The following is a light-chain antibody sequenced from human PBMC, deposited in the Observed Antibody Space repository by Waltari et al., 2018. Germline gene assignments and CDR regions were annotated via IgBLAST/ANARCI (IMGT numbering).Light chain of an antibody. V-gene: IGLV1-47*01. J-gene: IGLJ2*01. CDR1: STNFGNNH. CDR3: AAWDDSRSVV. CDR2: DRA. Sequence: QSLLTQSPSASGTPGQRVSISCSGSSTNFGNNHVYWYQHFPGTAPRLPIYDRARRPSGVPERFSASKSGTSASLAISGLRSEDEADYYCAAWDDSRSVVFGGGTRLTVL.